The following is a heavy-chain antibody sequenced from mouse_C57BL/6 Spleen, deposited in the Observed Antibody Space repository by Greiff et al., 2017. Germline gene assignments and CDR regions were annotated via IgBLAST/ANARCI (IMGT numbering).Heavy chain of an antibody. J-gene: IGHJ1*03. V-gene: IGHV5-15*04. D-gene: IGHD2-2*01. CDR2: ISNLAYSI. CDR1: GFTFSDYG. Sequence: DVQLVESGGGLVQPGGSLKLSCAASGFTFSDYGMAWVRQAPRKGLEWVAFISNLAYSIYYADTVTGRFTISRENAKNTLYLEMSSLRSEDTAMYYCARRRVTFADWYFDVWGTGTTVTVSS. CDR3: ARRRVTFADWYFDV.